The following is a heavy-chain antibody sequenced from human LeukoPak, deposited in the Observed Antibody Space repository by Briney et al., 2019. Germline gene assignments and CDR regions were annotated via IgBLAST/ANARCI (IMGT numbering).Heavy chain of an antibody. CDR2: ITNSGNSK. J-gene: IGHJ4*02. CDR3: AREGYSSGWYYFDY. Sequence: GGSLRLSCAASEFTFSSYSMNWVRQAPGKGLEWVSYITNSGNSKSYADSVKGRFTISRDNAKNSLYLQMNSLRAEDTAVYYCAREGYSSGWYYFDYWGQGTLVTVSS. D-gene: IGHD6-19*01. CDR1: EFTFSSYS. V-gene: IGHV3-48*04.